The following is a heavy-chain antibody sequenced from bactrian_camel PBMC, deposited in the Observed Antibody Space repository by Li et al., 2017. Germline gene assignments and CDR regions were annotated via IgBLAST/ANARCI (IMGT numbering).Heavy chain of an antibody. Sequence: HVQLVESGGGSVQPGGSLNLSCVITGDTYGRGYVGWFRQAPDKEREAVAGIESDGSTSYADSVKGRFTISQDSAKNILYLQLNSLNTEDTAMYYCEKEGHRGQGTQVTVS. V-gene: IGHV3S53*01. J-gene: IGHJ4*01. CDR1: GDTYGRGY. CDR2: IESDGST.